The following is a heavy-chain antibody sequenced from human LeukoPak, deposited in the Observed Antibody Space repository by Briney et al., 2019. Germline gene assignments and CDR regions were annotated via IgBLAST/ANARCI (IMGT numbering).Heavy chain of an antibody. CDR1: GFIFDDYG. V-gene: IGHV3-20*04. J-gene: IGHJ4*02. Sequence: GGSLRLSCAASGFIFDDYGMTWVRQGPGKGLEWVSGINWDGYSTGYADSVRGRFTISRDNAKSTLYLQMNSLRPEDTALYYCVRDLRTGYAFVSWGQETLVTVSS. CDR2: INWDGYST. CDR3: VRDLRTGYAFVS. D-gene: IGHD2-2*01.